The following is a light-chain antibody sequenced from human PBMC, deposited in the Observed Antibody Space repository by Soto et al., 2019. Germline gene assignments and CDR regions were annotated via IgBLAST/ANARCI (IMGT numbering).Light chain of an antibody. CDR1: SSDVGSSKF. CDR2: EVS. J-gene: IGLJ3*02. Sequence: QSALTQPASVSGSPGQPITISCSVSSSDVGSSKFVSWFQQHPGEAPKLMIFEVSKRPSGVSNRFSGSKSGNTASLTISGLQAEDEADYYCCSYAGNSTLLFGGGTKVTVL. CDR3: CSYAGNSTLL. V-gene: IGLV2-23*02.